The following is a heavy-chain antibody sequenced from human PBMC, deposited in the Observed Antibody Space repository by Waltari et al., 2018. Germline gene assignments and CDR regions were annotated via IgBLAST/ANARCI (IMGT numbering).Heavy chain of an antibody. CDR2: VFPGDSDT. Sequence: EVQLVQSGAEVKRPGESLKISCQTSGYRFVSYWIGWVRQMPGKAPEWMGIVFPGDSDTRFSPSFEGQVSMSVDKSINTAFLQWTSLKASDSAMYYCGRVRWYSNDAFDFWGQGTKVTVSS. CDR3: GRVRWYSNDAFDF. J-gene: IGHJ3*01. CDR1: GYRFVSYW. D-gene: IGHD2-15*01. V-gene: IGHV5-51*01.